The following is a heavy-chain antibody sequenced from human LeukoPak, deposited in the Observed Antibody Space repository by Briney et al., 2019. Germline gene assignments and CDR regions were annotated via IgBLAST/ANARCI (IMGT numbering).Heavy chain of an antibody. J-gene: IGHJ5*02. V-gene: IGHV4-59*11. D-gene: IGHD1-26*01. CDR2: IYYSGST. CDR1: GGSISSHY. CDR3: ARDRGFKVGATLGWFDP. Sequence: SETLSLTCTVSGGSISSHYWSWIRQPPGKGLEWIGYIYYSGSTNYNPSLKSRVTISVDTSKNQFSLKLSSVTAADTAVYYCARDRGFKVGATLGWFDPWGQGTLVTVSS.